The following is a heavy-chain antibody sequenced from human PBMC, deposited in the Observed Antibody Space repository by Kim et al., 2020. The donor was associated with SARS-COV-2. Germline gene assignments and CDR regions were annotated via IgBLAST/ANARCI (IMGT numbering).Heavy chain of an antibody. V-gene: IGHV1-2*02. CDR1: GYTFTGYY. J-gene: IGHJ5*02. Sequence: ASVKVSCKASGYTFTGYYMHWVRQAPGQGLEWMGWINPNSGGTNYAQKFQGRVTMTRDTSISTAYMELSRLRSDDTAVYYCAREGLDIVVVPAAKWFDPWGQGTLVTVSS. CDR2: INPNSGGT. D-gene: IGHD2-2*03. CDR3: AREGLDIVVVPAAKWFDP.